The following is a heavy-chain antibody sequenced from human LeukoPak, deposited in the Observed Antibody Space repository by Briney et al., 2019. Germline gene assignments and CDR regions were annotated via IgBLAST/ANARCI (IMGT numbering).Heavy chain of an antibody. D-gene: IGHD3-3*01. CDR2: INHSGST. Sequence: SETLSLTCAVYGGSFSGYYWSWIRQPPGKGLEWIGEINHSGSTNYNPSLKSRVTISVDTSKNQFSLKLSSVTAADTAVYYCARYPYDFWKLYNWFDPWGQGTLVTVSS. J-gene: IGHJ5*02. CDR3: ARYPYDFWKLYNWFDP. CDR1: GGSFSGYY. V-gene: IGHV4-34*01.